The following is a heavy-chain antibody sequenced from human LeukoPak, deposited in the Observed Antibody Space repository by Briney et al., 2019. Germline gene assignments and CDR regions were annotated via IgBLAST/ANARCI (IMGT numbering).Heavy chain of an antibody. CDR2: IYTSGST. V-gene: IGHV4-61*02. J-gene: IGHJ3*02. Sequence: KPSETLSLTCTVSGGSISSGSYYWSWIRQPAGKGLEWIGRIYTSGSTNYNPSLKSRVTISVDTSKNQFSLKLSSVTAADTAIYYCARNMTAISRLDVFDIWGPGTMVTVS. CDR3: ARNMTAISRLDVFDI. D-gene: IGHD2-21*02. CDR1: GGSISSGSYY.